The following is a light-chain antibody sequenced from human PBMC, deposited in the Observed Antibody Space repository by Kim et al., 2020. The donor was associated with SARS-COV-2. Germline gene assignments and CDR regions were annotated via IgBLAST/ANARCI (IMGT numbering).Light chain of an antibody. Sequence: DIQMTQSPSYLSASVGDRVTITCRASQSISSYLIWYQQKPGKAPKLLIYAASSLQSGVPSRFSGSGSGTDFTLTISSLQPEDFATYYCQQGYSTRAFGQGTKVDI. CDR3: QQGYSTRA. V-gene: IGKV1-39*01. CDR1: QSISSY. J-gene: IGKJ1*01. CDR2: AAS.